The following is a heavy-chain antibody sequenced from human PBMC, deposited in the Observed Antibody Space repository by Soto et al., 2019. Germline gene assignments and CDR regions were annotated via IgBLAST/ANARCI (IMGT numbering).Heavy chain of an antibody. CDR2: IIPIFNTA. J-gene: IGHJ4*02. CDR1: GYTFTSYA. Sequence: SVKVSCKASGYTFTSYAISWVRQAPGQGLEWMGHIIPIFNTANYAQRFQGKVTITADESTSTAYMDLNSLRSEDTAVYYCAREGEGSESSFFPDFDSWGQGTLVTVSS. D-gene: IGHD3-10*01. CDR3: AREGEGSESSFFPDFDS. V-gene: IGHV1-69*13.